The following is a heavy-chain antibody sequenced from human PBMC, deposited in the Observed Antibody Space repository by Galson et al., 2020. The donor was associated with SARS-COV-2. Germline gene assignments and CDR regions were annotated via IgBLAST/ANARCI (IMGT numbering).Heavy chain of an antibody. J-gene: IGHJ5*02. CDR2: IYYSGGT. CDR3: ARVGGNDGWNWFDP. D-gene: IGHD1-1*01. V-gene: IGHV4-59*01. Sequence: SETLSLTRSVSGGSMSKYYWSWIRQSPGKGLEWIGNIYYSGGTKYNPSLKSRVSMSVDTSENQFSLKLNSVTAADTAVYYCARVGGNDGWNWFDPWGQGTLVTVSS. CDR1: GGSMSKYY.